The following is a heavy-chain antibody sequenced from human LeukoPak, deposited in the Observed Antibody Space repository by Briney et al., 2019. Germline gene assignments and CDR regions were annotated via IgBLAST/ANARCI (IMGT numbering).Heavy chain of an antibody. CDR3: ARDTRPQSASYFGNFDY. Sequence: SQTLSLTCVISGDSFSSNSAAWNWIRQSPSRGLEWLGRTYYRSKWYNDYAESAKSRITIDPDTSKNQFSLQLNSVTPEDTAVYYCARDTRPQSASYFGNFDYWGQGTLVAVSS. J-gene: IGHJ4*02. CDR2: TYYRSKWYN. CDR1: GDSFSSNSAA. V-gene: IGHV6-1*01. D-gene: IGHD3-10*01.